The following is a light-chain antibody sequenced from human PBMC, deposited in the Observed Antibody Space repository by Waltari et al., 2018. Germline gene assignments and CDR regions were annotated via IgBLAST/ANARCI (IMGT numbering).Light chain of an antibody. CDR2: GAS. CDR1: ESVGTS. V-gene: IGKV3-15*01. J-gene: IGKJ1*01. CDR3: QQHNNWPRT. Sequence: DMVMTQSPATLSVSPGGRATLSCRASESVGTSVAWYKQTPGQPPRLLLYGASTRATGVPARFSGSGSGTDFTLTISRLQSEDSAIYFCQQHNNWPRTFGQGTKVEIK.